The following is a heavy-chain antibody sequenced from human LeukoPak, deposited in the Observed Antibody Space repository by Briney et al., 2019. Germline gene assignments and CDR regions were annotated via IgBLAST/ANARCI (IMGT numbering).Heavy chain of an antibody. CDR3: GYAGYFSRVTNS. Sequence: GGSLRLSCAASGFTFSSYSMNWVRQAPGKGLEWVSSISSSSSYIYYADSVKGRFTISRDNAKNSLYLQMTSLRAKDTAVYYRGYAGYFSRVTNSWGKETFVPVSS. CDR2: ISSSSSYI. D-gene: IGHD6-13*01. J-gene: IGHJ4*02. CDR1: GFTFSSYS. V-gene: IGHV3-21*01.